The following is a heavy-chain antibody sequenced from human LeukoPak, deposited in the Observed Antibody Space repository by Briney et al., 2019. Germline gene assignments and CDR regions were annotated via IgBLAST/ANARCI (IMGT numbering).Heavy chain of an antibody. D-gene: IGHD6-13*01. J-gene: IGHJ1*01. CDR1: GYTLTSYG. CDR3: EREIAADGTEYFQH. CDR2: ISAYNGNT. Sequence: ASVKVSCKASGYTLTSYGISWVRQAPGQGLEWMGRISAYNGNTNYAQKLQGRVTMTTDTSTSTAYMELRSLRSDDTAVYYCEREIAADGTEYFQHWGQGTLVTVSS. V-gene: IGHV1-18*01.